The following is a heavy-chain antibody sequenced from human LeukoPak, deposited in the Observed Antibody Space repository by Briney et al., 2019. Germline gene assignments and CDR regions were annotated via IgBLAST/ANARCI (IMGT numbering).Heavy chain of an antibody. Sequence: GASVKVYCKASGYTFTSYGISWVRQAPGQGLEWMGWISAYNGNTNYAQKLQGRVTMTTDTSTSTAYMELRSLRSDDTAVYYCAREGYYYDSSGYYTWGDFDYRSQGTLVTVSS. D-gene: IGHD3-22*01. CDR3: AREGYYYDSSGYYTWGDFDY. J-gene: IGHJ4*02. CDR1: GYTFTSYG. CDR2: ISAYNGNT. V-gene: IGHV1-18*01.